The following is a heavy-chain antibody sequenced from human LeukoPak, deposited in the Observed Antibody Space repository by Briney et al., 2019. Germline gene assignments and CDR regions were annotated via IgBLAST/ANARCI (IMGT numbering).Heavy chain of an antibody. J-gene: IGHJ4*02. V-gene: IGHV1-69*13. D-gene: IGHD2-2*02. CDR2: IIPIFGTA. CDR3: AKSGGHCGSTSCYSAGDY. CDR1: GGTFSSYA. Sequence: SVKVSCKASGGTFSSYAISWVRQAPGQGLEWMGGIIPIFGTANYAQKFQGRVTITADESTSTAYMELSSLRSEGTAVYYCAKSGGHCGSTSCYSAGDYWGQGTLVTVSS.